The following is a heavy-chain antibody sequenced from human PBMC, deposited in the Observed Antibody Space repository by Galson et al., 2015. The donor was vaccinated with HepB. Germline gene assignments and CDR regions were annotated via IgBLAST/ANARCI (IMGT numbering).Heavy chain of an antibody. D-gene: IGHD2-2*02. Sequence: SLRLSCEASGFTFSTYAMHWVRQAPGKGLEWVSGIGGSGGTTYYADSVKGRFTISRDNSKNTLYLQINSLRAEDTAVYYCAKERVVDCSGTSCYTIDYWGQGTLVTVSS. CDR3: AKERVVDCSGTSCYTIDY. CDR2: IGGSGGTT. J-gene: IGHJ4*02. CDR1: GFTFSTYA. V-gene: IGHV3-23*01.